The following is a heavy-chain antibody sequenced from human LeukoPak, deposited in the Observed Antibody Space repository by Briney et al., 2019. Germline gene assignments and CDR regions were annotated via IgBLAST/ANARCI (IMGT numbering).Heavy chain of an antibody. J-gene: IGHJ4*02. Sequence: PGGSLRLSCAASGFTFSSYAMHWVRQAPGKGLEWVAVISYDGSNKYYADSVKGRFTISRDNSKNTLYLQMNSLRAEDTAVYYCARDVAAADMGYYFDYWGQGTLVTVSS. CDR3: ARDVAAADMGYYFDY. CDR1: GFTFSSYA. V-gene: IGHV3-30*04. CDR2: ISYDGSNK. D-gene: IGHD6-13*01.